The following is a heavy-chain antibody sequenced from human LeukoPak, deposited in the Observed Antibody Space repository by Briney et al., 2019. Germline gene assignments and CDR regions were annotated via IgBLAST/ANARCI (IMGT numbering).Heavy chain of an antibody. J-gene: IGHJ6*03. D-gene: IGHD5-18*01. V-gene: IGHV4-34*01. Sequence: PSETLSLTCAVYGGSFSGYYWSWVRQPPGKGLEWIGEINHSGSTNYNPSLKSRVTISVDTSKNQFSLKLSSVTAADTAVYFCARVVTAIYYYYYYMDVWGKGTTVTVSS. CDR2: INHSGST. CDR1: GGSFSGYY. CDR3: ARVVTAIYYYYYYMDV.